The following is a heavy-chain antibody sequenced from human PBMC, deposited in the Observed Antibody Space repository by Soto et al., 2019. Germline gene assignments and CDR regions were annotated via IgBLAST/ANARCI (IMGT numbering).Heavy chain of an antibody. Sequence: GGSLRLSCAASGFTFSSYGMHWVRQAPGKGLEWVAVIWYDGSNKYYADSVKGRFTISRDNSKNTLYLQMNSLRAEDTSVYYCAKEGGLSGSYYISSSYYFGYWGQGTLVTVSS. D-gene: IGHD1-26*01. V-gene: IGHV3-30*02. J-gene: IGHJ4*02. CDR3: AKEGGLSGSYYISSSYYFGY. CDR2: IWYDGSNK. CDR1: GFTFSSYG.